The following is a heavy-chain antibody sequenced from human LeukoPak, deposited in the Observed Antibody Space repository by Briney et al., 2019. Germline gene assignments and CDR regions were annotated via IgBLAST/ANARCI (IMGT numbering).Heavy chain of an antibody. CDR2: IYYSGST. V-gene: IGHV4-39*07. D-gene: IGHD3-22*01. CDR1: GGSISSSSYY. CDR3: ARAYDSSGYYYPGRGYFDY. J-gene: IGHJ4*02. Sequence: SETLSLTCTVSGGSISSSSYYWGWIRQPPGKGLEWIGSIYYSGSTYYNPSLKSRVTISVDTSKNQFSLKLSSVTAADTAVYYCARAYDSSGYYYPGRGYFDYWGQGTLVTVSS.